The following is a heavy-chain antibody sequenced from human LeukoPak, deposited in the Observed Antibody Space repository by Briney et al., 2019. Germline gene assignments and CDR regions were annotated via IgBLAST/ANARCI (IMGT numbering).Heavy chain of an antibody. CDR1: GFTLRTNA. V-gene: IGHV3-23*01. CDR3: AKDVGKWESLHFFDY. D-gene: IGHD1-26*01. Sequence: GGSLRLSGLPPGFTLRTNAMSGVGKAQGKGLEWFSGISGSGASTYYADSVTGRFTISRDNSRNTLYLQMNSLRGDDTAVYYCAKDVGKWESLHFFDYWGQGTLVTVSS. CDR2: ISGSGAST. J-gene: IGHJ4*02.